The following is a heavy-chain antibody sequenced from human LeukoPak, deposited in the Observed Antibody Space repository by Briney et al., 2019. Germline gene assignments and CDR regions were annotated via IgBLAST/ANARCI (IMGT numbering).Heavy chain of an antibody. CDR1: GFTFSSYD. CDR3: ARDYYSYSRGSWAFDI. CDR2: ISSSGNCI. V-gene: IGHV3-21*04. J-gene: IGHJ3*02. Sequence: GGSLRLSCAASGFTFSSYDMNWVRQAPGKGLEWVSSISSSGNCIYYADSVRGRFAISRDNTKNSLYLQMNGLRAEDTAVYYCARDYYSYSRGSWAFDIWGQGTMVTVSS. D-gene: IGHD3-22*01.